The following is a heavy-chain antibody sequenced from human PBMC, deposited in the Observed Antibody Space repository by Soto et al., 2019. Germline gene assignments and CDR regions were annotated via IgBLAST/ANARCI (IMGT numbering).Heavy chain of an antibody. CDR3: AREGIGRAPGLGY. V-gene: IGHV3-23*01. J-gene: IGHJ4*02. Sequence: EVQLLESGGDLVQPGGSLRLSCAASGFTFSNYALTWVRQAPGKGLEWMSSISDGYDGPYYADSVKGRFTLSRDNSRDTLSLQMNNLRADDTAVYYCAREGIGRAPGLGYWGQGTLVTVSS. CDR2: ISDGYDGP. D-gene: IGHD2-21*01. CDR1: GFTFSNYA.